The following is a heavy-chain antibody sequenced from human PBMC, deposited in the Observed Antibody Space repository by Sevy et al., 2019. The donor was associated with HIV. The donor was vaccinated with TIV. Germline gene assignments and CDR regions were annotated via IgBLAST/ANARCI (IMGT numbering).Heavy chain of an antibody. Sequence: SETLSLTCAVYGGSFSGYYWSWIRQPPGKGLEWIGEINHSGSTNYNPSLKSRVTISVDTSKNQFSLKLSSVTAADTAVDYCARGRGTMVRGVTFDYWGQGTLVTVSS. CDR2: INHSGST. J-gene: IGHJ4*02. D-gene: IGHD3-10*01. V-gene: IGHV4-34*01. CDR3: ARGRGTMVRGVTFDY. CDR1: GGSFSGYY.